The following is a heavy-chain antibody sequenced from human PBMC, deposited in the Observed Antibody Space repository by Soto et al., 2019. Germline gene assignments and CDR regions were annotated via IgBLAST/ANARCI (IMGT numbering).Heavy chain of an antibody. D-gene: IGHD3-22*01. Sequence: EVHLLESGGGLVQPGGSLRLSCAASGFTFSHHDMSWVRQAPGKGLEWVSAISGSGGRTHYADSVKGRFTISRHNSKNMLSLQMNSLRAEDTAVYRCAKGLSSASSFDYWGQGTLVTVSS. CDR2: ISGSGGRT. J-gene: IGHJ4*02. V-gene: IGHV3-23*01. CDR1: GFTFSHHD. CDR3: AKGLSSASSFDY.